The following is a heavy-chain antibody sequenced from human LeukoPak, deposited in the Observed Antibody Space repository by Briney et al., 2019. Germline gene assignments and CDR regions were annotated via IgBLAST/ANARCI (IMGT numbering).Heavy chain of an antibody. CDR1: GGSISSYY. CDR2: IYYYGST. Sequence: PSQTLSLTCTVSGGSISSYYWSWIRQPPAKGLEWIGYIYYYGSTNYNTSLKSRVNISVDTSKNQFSLKLSPVTAADTAVYYCARVDNWNLENWFDPWGQGTLVTVSS. CDR3: ARVDNWNLENWFDP. D-gene: IGHD1-7*01. J-gene: IGHJ5*02. V-gene: IGHV4-59*01.